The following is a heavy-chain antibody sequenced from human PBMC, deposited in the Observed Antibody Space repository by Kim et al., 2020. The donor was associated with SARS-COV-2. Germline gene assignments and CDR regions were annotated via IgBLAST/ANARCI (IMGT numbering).Heavy chain of an antibody. D-gene: IGHD1-1*01. CDR3: ARTSRNWNTPLYYYYMDV. CDR2: INHSGST. Sequence: SETLSLTCAVYGGSFSGYYWSWIRQPPGKGLEWIGEINHSGSTNYNPSLKSRVTISVDTSKNQFSLKLSSVTAADTAVYYCARTSRNWNTPLYYYYMDVWGKGTTVTVSS. V-gene: IGHV4-34*01. CDR1: GGSFSGYY. J-gene: IGHJ6*03.